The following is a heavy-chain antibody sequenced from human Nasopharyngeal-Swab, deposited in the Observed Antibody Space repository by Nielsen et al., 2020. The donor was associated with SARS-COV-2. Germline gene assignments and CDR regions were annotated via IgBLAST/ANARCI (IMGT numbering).Heavy chain of an antibody. CDR3: AKVVFSDYVWGSYRYPFDY. V-gene: IGHV3-23*01. D-gene: IGHD3-16*02. CDR2: ISGSGGST. J-gene: IGHJ4*02. CDR1: GFTFSSYA. Sequence: GGSLRLSCAASGFTFSSYAMSWVRQAPGKGLEWVSAISGSGGSTYYADSVKGRFTISRDNSKNTLYLQMNSLRVEDTAVYYCAKVVFSDYVWGSYRYPFDYWGQGTLVTVSS.